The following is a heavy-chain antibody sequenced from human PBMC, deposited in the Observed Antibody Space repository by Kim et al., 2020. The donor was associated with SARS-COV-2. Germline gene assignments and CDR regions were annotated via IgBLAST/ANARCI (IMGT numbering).Heavy chain of an antibody. Sequence: ASVKVSCKASGYTFTSYYMHWVRQAPGQGLEWMGIINPSGGSTSYAQKFQGRVTMTRDTSTSTVYMELSSLRSEDTAVYYCARDSFYYYGSGSYVDYWGQGTLVTVSS. CDR1: GYTFTSYY. V-gene: IGHV1-46*01. D-gene: IGHD3-10*01. CDR2: INPSGGST. J-gene: IGHJ4*02. CDR3: ARDSFYYYGSGSYVDY.